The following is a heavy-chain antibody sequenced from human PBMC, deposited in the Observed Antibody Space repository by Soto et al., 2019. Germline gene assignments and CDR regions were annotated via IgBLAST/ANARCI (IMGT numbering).Heavy chain of an antibody. CDR3: ARHQGLLWFGSNWFDP. CDR1: GGSISSYY. J-gene: IGHJ5*02. Sequence: SETLSLTCTVSGGSISSYYWSWIRQPPGKGLEWIGYIYYSGSTNYNPSLKSRVTISVDTSKNQFSLKLSSVTAADTAVYYCARHQGLLWFGSNWFDPWGQGTLVTVSS. CDR2: IYYSGST. V-gene: IGHV4-59*08. D-gene: IGHD3-10*01.